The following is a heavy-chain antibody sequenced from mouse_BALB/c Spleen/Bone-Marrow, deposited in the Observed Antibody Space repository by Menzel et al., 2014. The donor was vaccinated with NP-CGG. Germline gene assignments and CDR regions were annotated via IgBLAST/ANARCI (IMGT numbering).Heavy chain of an antibody. V-gene: IGHV1S81*02. CDR2: INPSNGGT. CDR1: GYTFTSYY. Sequence: VQLQQSGAELVKPGASVKLSCKASGYTFTSYYMYWVKQRPGQGLEWIGEINPSNGGTNFNEKFKSKATLTVDKSSSTAYMQLSSLTSEDSAVYYCIYYGNPCAMDYWGQGTSVTVSS. J-gene: IGHJ4*01. CDR3: IYYGNPCAMDY. D-gene: IGHD2-1*01.